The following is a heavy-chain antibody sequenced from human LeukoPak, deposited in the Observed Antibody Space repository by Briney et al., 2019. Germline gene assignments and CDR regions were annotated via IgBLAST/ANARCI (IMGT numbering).Heavy chain of an antibody. V-gene: IGHV3-7*01. CDR2: IKQDGSEK. CDR1: GFTFSSYW. D-gene: IGHD2-21*02. CDR3: ARDRGPTDRGAFDI. Sequence: GGSLRLSCAASGFTFSSYWMSWVRQAPGKGLEWVANIKQDGSEKYYVDSVKGRFTISRDNAKSSLYLQMNSLRVEDTAVYYCARDRGPTDRGAFDIWGQGTMVTVSS. J-gene: IGHJ3*02.